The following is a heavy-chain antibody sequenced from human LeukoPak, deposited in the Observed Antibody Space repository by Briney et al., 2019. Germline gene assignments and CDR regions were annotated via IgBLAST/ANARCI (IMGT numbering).Heavy chain of an antibody. CDR2: ISSSSSYI. J-gene: IGHJ3*02. V-gene: IGHV3-21*01. CDR1: GFTFSSYS. D-gene: IGHD3-3*01. Sequence: GGSLRLSCAASGFTFSSYSMNWVRQAPGKGLEWVSSISSSSSYIYYADSVKGRFTISRDNAKNSLYLQMNSLRAEDTAVYYCARGIFGVVIIVDAFDIWGQGTMVTVSS. CDR3: ARGIFGVVIIVDAFDI.